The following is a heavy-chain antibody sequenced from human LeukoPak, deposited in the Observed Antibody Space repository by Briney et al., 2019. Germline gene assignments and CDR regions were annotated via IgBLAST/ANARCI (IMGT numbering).Heavy chain of an antibody. D-gene: IGHD3-3*01. Sequence: PGGSLRLSCTASGFTFSDYWMHWVRQAPGKGLVWVSSISSSSSYIYYADSVKGRFTTSRDNAKNSLYLQMNSLRAEDTAVYYCARGWLRFLEWLLPPVDYWGQGTLVTVSS. CDR1: GFTFSDYW. V-gene: IGHV3-21*01. J-gene: IGHJ4*02. CDR3: ARGWLRFLEWLLPPVDY. CDR2: ISSSSSYI.